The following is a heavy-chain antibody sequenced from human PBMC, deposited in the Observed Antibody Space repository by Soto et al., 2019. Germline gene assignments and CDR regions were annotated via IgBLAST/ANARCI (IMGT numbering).Heavy chain of an antibody. CDR3: ARDDWDAVYYYGMDV. D-gene: IGHD2-21*01. J-gene: IGHJ6*02. CDR2: IIPIFGTA. Sequence: GASVKVSSKGSGGTFSSYAISWGGQAPAQGLEWMGCIIPIFGTANYAQKFQGRVTITADESTSTAYMELSSLRSEDTALYYCARDDWDAVYYYGMDVWGQGTTVTVSS. CDR1: GGTFSSYA. V-gene: IGHV1-69*13.